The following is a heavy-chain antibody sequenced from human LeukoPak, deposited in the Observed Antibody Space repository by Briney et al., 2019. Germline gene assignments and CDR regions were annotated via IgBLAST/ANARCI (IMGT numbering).Heavy chain of an antibody. J-gene: IGHJ6*03. Sequence: PSETLSLTCTVSGGSISSYYWSWIRQPPGKGLEWIGYIYYSGSTNYNPSLKSRVNISVDTSKNQFSLKLSSVTAADTAVYYCARGGYSGYDSVYYMDVWGKGTTVTVSS. CDR3: ARGGYSGYDSVYYMDV. D-gene: IGHD5-12*01. CDR1: GGSISSYY. CDR2: IYYSGST. V-gene: IGHV4-59*01.